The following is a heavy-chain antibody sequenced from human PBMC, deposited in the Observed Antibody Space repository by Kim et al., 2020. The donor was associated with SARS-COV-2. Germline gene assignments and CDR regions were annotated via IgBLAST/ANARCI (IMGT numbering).Heavy chain of an antibody. CDR1: GYTFTSYA. CDR3: ARLNSSSWYRWFDY. V-gene: IGHV1-3*01. CDR2: INAGNGNT. D-gene: IGHD6-13*01. Sequence: ASMKVSCKASGYTFTSYAMHWVRQAPGQRLEWMGWINAGNGNTKYSQKFQGRVTITRDTSASTAYMELSSLRSEDTAVYYCARLNSSSWYRWFDYWGQGTLVTVSS. J-gene: IGHJ4*02.